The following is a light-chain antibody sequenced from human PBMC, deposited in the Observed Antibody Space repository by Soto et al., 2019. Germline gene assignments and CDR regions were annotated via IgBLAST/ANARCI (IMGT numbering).Light chain of an antibody. CDR2: DAS. CDR1: QSVSSNY. V-gene: IGKV3D-20*01. J-gene: IGKJ1*01. Sequence: EIVLTQSPATLSLSPGERCALSCGSSQSVSSNYLAWYQQKPGLAPRLLIYDASRRATGIPDRSSGSGSGADFILSISRLEPEDFAVYYCQQYGSSPWTFGQGTKVDIK. CDR3: QQYGSSPWT.